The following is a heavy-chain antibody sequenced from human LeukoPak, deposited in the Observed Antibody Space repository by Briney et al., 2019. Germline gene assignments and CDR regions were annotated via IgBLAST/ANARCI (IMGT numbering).Heavy chain of an antibody. Sequence: SETLSLTCTVSGVSMSYHYWSWIRQPPGKGLEWIGYIHYSGSTNYNSSLKSRVSISVDTSKNQFSLKLSSVTAADTAVYYCARDLELVRYYDSSGYGVSAFDIWGQGTMVTVSS. V-gene: IGHV4-59*11. D-gene: IGHD3-22*01. CDR1: GVSMSYHY. J-gene: IGHJ3*02. CDR2: IHYSGST. CDR3: ARDLELVRYYDSSGYGVSAFDI.